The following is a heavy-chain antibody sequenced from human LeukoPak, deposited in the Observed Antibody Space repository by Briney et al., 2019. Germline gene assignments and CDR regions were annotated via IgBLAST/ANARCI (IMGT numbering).Heavy chain of an antibody. V-gene: IGHV1-18*01. Sequence: GASVKVSCKASGYTFTSYGISWVRQAPGQGLEWMGWISAYNGNTNYAQKLQGRVTMTTDTSTSTAYTELRSLRSDDKAVYYCVRDLGSSATSTNWFDPWGQGTLVTVSS. CDR2: ISAYNGNT. D-gene: IGHD6-6*01. J-gene: IGHJ5*02. CDR3: VRDLGSSATSTNWFDP. CDR1: GYTFTSYG.